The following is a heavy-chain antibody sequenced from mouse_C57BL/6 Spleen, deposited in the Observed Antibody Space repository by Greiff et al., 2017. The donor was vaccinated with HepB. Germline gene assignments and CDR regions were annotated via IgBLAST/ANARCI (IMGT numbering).Heavy chain of an antibody. CDR3: ATRSLDFDV. Sequence: VQLQQSGAELVRPGASVKLSCKASGYTFTDYYINWVKQRPGQGLEWIARIYPGSGNTYYNEKFKGKATLTAEKSSSTAYMQLSSPTSEDSAVYFCATRSLDFDVWGTGTTVTVSS. CDR1: GYTFTDYY. J-gene: IGHJ1*03. D-gene: IGHD1-1*01. V-gene: IGHV1-76*01. CDR2: IYPGSGNT.